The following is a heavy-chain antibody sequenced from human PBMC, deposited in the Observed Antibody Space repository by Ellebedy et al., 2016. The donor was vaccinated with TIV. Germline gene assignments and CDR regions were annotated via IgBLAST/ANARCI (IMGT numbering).Heavy chain of an antibody. CDR1: GFSLNNPRMG. V-gene: IGHV2-26*01. CDR3: ARIRVPWGAAGRVGWLDP. Sequence: SGPTLVKPTETLTLTCTVSGFSLNNPRMGVSWIRQPPGKALEWLAHIFSKDEKSYRASLRSRLTISKDTSKSQVVLTMTDTDPLDTATYYCARIRVPWGAAGRVGWLDPWGQGTLVTVSS. D-gene: IGHD6-13*01. J-gene: IGHJ5*02. CDR2: IFSKDEK.